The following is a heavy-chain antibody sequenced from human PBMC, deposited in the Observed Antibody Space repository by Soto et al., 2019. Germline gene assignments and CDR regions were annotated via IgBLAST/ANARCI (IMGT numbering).Heavy chain of an antibody. J-gene: IGHJ4*02. D-gene: IGHD1-26*01. CDR3: TTDAATRLISGFDS. CDR1: GFSFSAYL. Sequence: SQILYWASSGFSFSAYLLHLVPPAPGKGLEWVTFISYDGADKYYAGSVEGRFSISRDNSRGTVYLQMSSLRPEDTAVYYCTTDAATRLISGFDSWGQGTLVTVSS. CDR2: ISYDGADK. V-gene: IGHV3-30*03.